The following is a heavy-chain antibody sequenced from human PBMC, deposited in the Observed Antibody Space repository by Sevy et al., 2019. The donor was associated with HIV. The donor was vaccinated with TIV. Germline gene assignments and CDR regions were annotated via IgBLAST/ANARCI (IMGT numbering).Heavy chain of an antibody. CDR1: GFTFSSYG. Sequence: QLGGSLRLSCAASGFTFSSYGMQWVRQAPGKGLEWVAVIWNDGSNKYYADSVKGRFTTSRDNSSNTLYLQMNRLRAEDTAVYYCARDVRGEGIRPGDLDYWGQGTLVTVSS. V-gene: IGHV3-33*01. J-gene: IGHJ4*02. CDR3: ARDVRGEGIRPGDLDY. CDR2: IWNDGSNK. D-gene: IGHD3-10*02.